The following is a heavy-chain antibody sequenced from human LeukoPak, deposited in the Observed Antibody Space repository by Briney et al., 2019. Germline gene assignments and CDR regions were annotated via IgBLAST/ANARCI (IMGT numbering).Heavy chain of an antibody. CDR2: IIPIFGTA. J-gene: IGHJ4*02. CDR1: GGTFSSYA. CDR3: ARGWDYDSGGRPTAYVY. V-gene: IGHV1-69*13. Sequence: SVNVSCKASGGTFSSYAISWVRQAPGQGLEWMGGIIPIFGTANYAQKFQGKVTITADESTYTAYMELSSLRSEDTAVYYCARGWDYDSGGRPTAYVYWGQGTLVSVSS. D-gene: IGHD3-22*01.